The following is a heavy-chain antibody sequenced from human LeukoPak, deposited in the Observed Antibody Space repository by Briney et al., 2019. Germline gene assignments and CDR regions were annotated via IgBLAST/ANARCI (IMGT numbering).Heavy chain of an antibody. CDR1: GYSFTSYG. J-gene: IGHJ4*02. Sequence: ASVNVSCKACGYSFTSYGIRWVRQPPGQGLDWMGWISAYNGNTNYAQKLQGRVTMPTDPSTSTAYMELRSRRSDDTGVYYCARDFREGPVDYWGQGTLVTVSS. CDR2: ISAYNGNT. CDR3: ARDFREGPVDY. V-gene: IGHV1-18*01.